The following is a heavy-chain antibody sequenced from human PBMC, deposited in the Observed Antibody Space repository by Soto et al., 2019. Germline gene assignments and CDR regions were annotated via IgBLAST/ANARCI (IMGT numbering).Heavy chain of an antibody. CDR1: GFTFSSYA. CDR2: ISGSGGST. CDR3: AKDVFDIRYFDHLCHY. Sequence: GGSLRLSCAASGFTFSSYAMSWVRQAPGKGLEWVSAISGSGGSTYYADSVKGRFTITRDNSKNTLYLQMNSLRAEDTAVYYCAKDVFDIRYFDHLCHYWGQGTLVTVSS. D-gene: IGHD3-9*01. V-gene: IGHV3-23*01. J-gene: IGHJ4*02.